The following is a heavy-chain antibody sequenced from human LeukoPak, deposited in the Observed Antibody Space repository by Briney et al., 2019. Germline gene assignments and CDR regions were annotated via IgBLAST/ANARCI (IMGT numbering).Heavy chain of an antibody. D-gene: IGHD4-17*01. Sequence: PGGSLRLSCAASGFTFDDYAMHWVRQAPGKGLEWVSGISWNSGSIGYADSVKGRFTISRDNAKNSLYLQMNSLRAEDTALYYCAKDMMPDYGDYARNFDYWGQGTLVTVSS. CDR2: ISWNSGSI. CDR1: GFTFDDYA. J-gene: IGHJ4*02. V-gene: IGHV3-9*01. CDR3: AKDMMPDYGDYARNFDY.